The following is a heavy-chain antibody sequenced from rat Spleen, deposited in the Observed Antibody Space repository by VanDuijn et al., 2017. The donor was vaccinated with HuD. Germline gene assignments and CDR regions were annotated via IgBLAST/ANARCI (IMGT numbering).Heavy chain of an antibody. CDR1: GFSLTSYN. CDR3: TREDWVLDA. CDR2: IWTGGST. V-gene: IGHV2-30*01. Sequence: QVQLKESGPGLVQPSQTLSLTCTVSGFSLTSYNVHWVRQPTGKGLEWMGVIWTGGSTDYNSALKSRLSISRDTSKSQVFLKMNSLRSEDTATYYCTREDWVLDAWGQGASVTVSS. J-gene: IGHJ4*01. D-gene: IGHD1-6*01.